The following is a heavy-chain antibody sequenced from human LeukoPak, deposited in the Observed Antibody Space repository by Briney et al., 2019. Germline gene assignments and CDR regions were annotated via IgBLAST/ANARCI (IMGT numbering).Heavy chain of an antibody. V-gene: IGHV3-23*01. Sequence: GGSLRLSCAASGFSFSNYAMNWVRQAPGKGLEWVSTTAGSGGSTHYADSVKGRFTISRDNSKNTLYLQMNSLRADDTAVYYCAKGLKPAMASRSNYFDYWGQGALVTVSS. CDR2: TAGSGGST. J-gene: IGHJ4*02. D-gene: IGHD2-8*01. CDR1: GFSFSNYA. CDR3: AKGLKPAMASRSNYFDY.